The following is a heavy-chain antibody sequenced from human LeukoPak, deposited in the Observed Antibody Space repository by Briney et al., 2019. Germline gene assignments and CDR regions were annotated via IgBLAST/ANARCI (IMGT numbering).Heavy chain of an antibody. CDR2: ISSSSSTI. V-gene: IGHV3-48*01. CDR1: GFTFSSYS. CDR3: ARDRLTDYVWGRRTFDI. J-gene: IGHJ3*02. Sequence: GGSLRLSCAASGFTFSSYSMNWVRQAPGEGLEWVSYISSSSSTIYYADSVKGRFTISRDNAKNSLYLQMNSLRAEDTAVYYCARDRLTDYVWGRRTFDIWGQGTMVTISS. D-gene: IGHD3-16*01.